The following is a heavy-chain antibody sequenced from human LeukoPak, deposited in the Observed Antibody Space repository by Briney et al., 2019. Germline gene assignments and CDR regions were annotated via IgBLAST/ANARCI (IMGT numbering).Heavy chain of an antibody. D-gene: IGHD2-2*01. CDR1: GFTFSSYN. Sequence: GGSLRLSCAASGFTFSSYNMNWVRQAPGKGLEWVSSISTSSSYIYYADSVKGRFTIYTDNAKNSLYLQMNSLRAEDTAVYYCARGHCSSSSCSPYYFDYWGQGTLVTVSS. CDR2: ISTSSSYI. CDR3: ARGHCSSSSCSPYYFDY. J-gene: IGHJ4*02. V-gene: IGHV3-21*01.